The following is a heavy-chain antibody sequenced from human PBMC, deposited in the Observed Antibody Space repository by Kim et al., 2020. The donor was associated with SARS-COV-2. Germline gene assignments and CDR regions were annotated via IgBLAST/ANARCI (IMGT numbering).Heavy chain of an antibody. CDR3: ARVGRRLRYSDY. D-gene: IGHD5-12*01. V-gene: IGHV4-31*03. J-gene: IGHJ4*02. CDR2: IYYSGST. Sequence: SETLSLTCTVSGGSISSGGYYWSWIRQHPGKGLEWIGYIYYSGSTYYNPSLKSRVTISVDTSKNQFSLKLSSVTAADTAVYYCARVGRRLRYSDYWGQGTLVTVSS. CDR1: GGSISSGGYY.